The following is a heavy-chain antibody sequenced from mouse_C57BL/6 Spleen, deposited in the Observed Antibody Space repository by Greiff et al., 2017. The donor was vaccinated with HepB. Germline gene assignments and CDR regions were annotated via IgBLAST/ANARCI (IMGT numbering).Heavy chain of an antibody. CDR3: ARRPVYYAMDY. V-gene: IGHV1-69*01. CDR2: IDPSDSYT. Sequence: QVQLQQSGAELVMPGASVKLSCKASGYTFTSYWMHWVKQRPGQGLEWIGEIDPSDSYTNYNQKFKGKSTLTVDKSSSTAYMQLSSLTSEDSAVYYCARRPVYYAMDYWGQGTSVTVSS. CDR1: GYTFTSYW. J-gene: IGHJ4*01.